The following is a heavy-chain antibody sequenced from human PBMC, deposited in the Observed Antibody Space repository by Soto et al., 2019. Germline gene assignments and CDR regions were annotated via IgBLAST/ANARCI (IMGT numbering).Heavy chain of an antibody. CDR3: AKPGPTNPFDF. D-gene: IGHD1-26*01. Sequence: EVQLLESGGGFVQPGGSLRLSCAASGFTFSTFAMNWVRQAPGKGLEWVSGITGGSGFTFYADSVKGRFTISRDDSENTLFLKMRSLRAEDTAKYYCAKPGPTNPFDFWGQGPLVTVSS. J-gene: IGHJ4*02. CDR2: ITGGSGFT. CDR1: GFTFSTFA. V-gene: IGHV3-23*01.